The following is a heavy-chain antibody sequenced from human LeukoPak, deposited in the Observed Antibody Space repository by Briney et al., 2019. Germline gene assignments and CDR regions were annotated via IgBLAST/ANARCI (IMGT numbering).Heavy chain of an antibody. CDR3: ARALSIAAAAGGY. V-gene: IGHV7-4-1*02. CDR2: INTNTRNP. J-gene: IGHJ4*02. CDR1: GYSFTGYA. D-gene: IGHD6-13*01. Sequence: GASVKVSCKASGYSFTGYAMNWVRQAPGQGLEWMGWINTNTRNPTYAQGFTGRFVFSLDTSVTTAYLQISSLKTEDTAVYYCARALSIAAAAGGYWGQGTLVTVSS.